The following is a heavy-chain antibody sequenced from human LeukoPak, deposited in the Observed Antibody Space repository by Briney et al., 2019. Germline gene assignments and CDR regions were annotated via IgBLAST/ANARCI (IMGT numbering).Heavy chain of an antibody. J-gene: IGHJ4*02. CDR3: ASFRITIFGVVIITTYYFDY. D-gene: IGHD3-3*01. CDR1: GGSISSSSYY. CDR2: IYYSGST. Sequence: SETLSLTCTVSGGSISSSSYYWGWIRQPPVKGLEWIGSIYYSGSTYYNPSLKSRVTISVDTSKNQFSLKLSSVTAADTAVYYCASFRITIFGVVIITTYYFDYWGQGTLVTVSS. V-gene: IGHV4-39*07.